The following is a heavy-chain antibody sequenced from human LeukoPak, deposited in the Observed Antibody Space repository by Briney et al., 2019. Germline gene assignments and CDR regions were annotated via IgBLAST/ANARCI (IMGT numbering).Heavy chain of an antibody. CDR2: ISGNIRTI. Sequence: GGSLRLSCAASGFTLSGYSMNWVRQAPGKGLEWVSYISGNIRTIHYADSVKGRFTISRDNAKNSLYLQMNSLRAEDTAVYYCARAGSGYFWYWGQGTLVTVSS. J-gene: IGHJ4*02. V-gene: IGHV3-48*01. D-gene: IGHD5-18*01. CDR3: ARAGSGYFWY. CDR1: GFTLSGYS.